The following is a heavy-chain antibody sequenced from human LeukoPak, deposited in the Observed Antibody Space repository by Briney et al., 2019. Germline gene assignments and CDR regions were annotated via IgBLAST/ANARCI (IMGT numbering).Heavy chain of an antibody. Sequence: SETLSLTCAVYGGSFSDYYWTWIRQTPGKGLEWIGEMSPSGSSNYNPSLKSRVTISVDTSKNQFSLKLRSATAADTAVYYCARGRQDVNMILVVMAGVSYYLDVWSKGTTVTVS. CDR2: MSPSGSS. CDR1: GGSFSDYY. V-gene: IGHV4-34*01. D-gene: IGHD3-22*01. J-gene: IGHJ6*03. CDR3: ARGRQDVNMILVVMAGVSYYLDV.